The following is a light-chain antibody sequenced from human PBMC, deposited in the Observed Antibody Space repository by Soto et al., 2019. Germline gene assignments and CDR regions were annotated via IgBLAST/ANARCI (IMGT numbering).Light chain of an antibody. J-gene: IGKJ1*01. V-gene: IGKV3-20*01. Sequence: EIVLTQSPGTLSLSPGERATLSCRASQSVSSSYLAWYQQKPGQAPRLLIYGASSRATGIPDRSSVSGSGTYLPLTISRLEPEDFAVYYCQQYGSSTWTFGKGTKVDFK. CDR3: QQYGSSTWT. CDR1: QSVSSSY. CDR2: GAS.